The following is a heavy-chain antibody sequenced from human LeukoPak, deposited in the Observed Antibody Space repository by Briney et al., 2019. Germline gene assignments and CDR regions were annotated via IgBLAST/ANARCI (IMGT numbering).Heavy chain of an antibody. Sequence: PGGSLRLSCAASGFTLSSYWMHWVRQAPGKGLVWVSRIKSDGRTNYADSVKGRFTISRDNAKNSLYLQINSLRVDDTAVYYCARDGAIVATVAFDYWGQGTLVTVSS. CDR2: IKSDGRT. CDR1: GFTLSSYW. CDR3: ARDGAIVATVAFDY. D-gene: IGHD5-12*01. J-gene: IGHJ4*02. V-gene: IGHV3-74*01.